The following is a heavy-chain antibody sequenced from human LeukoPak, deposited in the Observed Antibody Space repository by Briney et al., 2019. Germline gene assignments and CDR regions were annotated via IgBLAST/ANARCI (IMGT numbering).Heavy chain of an antibody. J-gene: IGHJ4*02. CDR3: TRDFYNSGSSLLDY. CDR2: ISTGTGNP. V-gene: IGHV7-4-1*02. CDR1: GYTFTKYA. Sequence: ASVTVSGKASGYTFTKYAMNWLRQAPGQRPEWMGWISTGTGNPTYAQGFTGRFVFSLDTSVSTAYLEITSLKAEDTAVYYCTRDFYNSGSSLLDYWGQGTLVTVSS. D-gene: IGHD3-10*01.